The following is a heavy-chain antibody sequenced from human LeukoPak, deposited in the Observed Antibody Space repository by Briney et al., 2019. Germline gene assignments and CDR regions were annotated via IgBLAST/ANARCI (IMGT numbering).Heavy chain of an antibody. CDR3: ARQRLAANFDN. Sequence: PSETLSLTCTVSGGSINNYYWSWIRQPPGKGLEWIGYIYYSGSTNYNSSLKSRVTISVDTSKNQFSLRLSSVTAADTAVYYCARQRLAANFDNWGQGTLVTVSS. CDR2: IYYSGST. CDR1: GGSINNYY. D-gene: IGHD3-9*01. J-gene: IGHJ4*02. V-gene: IGHV4-59*08.